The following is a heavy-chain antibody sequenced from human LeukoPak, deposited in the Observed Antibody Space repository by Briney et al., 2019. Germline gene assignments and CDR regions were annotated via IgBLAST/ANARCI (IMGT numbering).Heavy chain of an antibody. D-gene: IGHD2-21*02. J-gene: IGHJ4*02. CDR1: GFTFSSYS. Sequence: PGGSLRLSCAASGFTFSSYSMNWVRQAPGKGLEWVSPISSDSTYIYYADSVRGRFTISRDNAKNSLYLQVNSLRAEDTAVYYCARRPTCGGDCYFFDYWGQGTLVTVSS. V-gene: IGHV3-21*01. CDR3: ARRPTCGGDCYFFDY. CDR2: ISSDSTYI.